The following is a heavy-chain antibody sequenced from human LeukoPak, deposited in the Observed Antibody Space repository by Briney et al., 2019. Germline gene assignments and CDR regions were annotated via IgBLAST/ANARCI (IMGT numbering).Heavy chain of an antibody. D-gene: IGHD6-13*01. CDR1: GGSFSGYY. CDR3: ARAGGSSWPYYYYGMDV. Sequence: SETLSLTCAVYGGSFSGYYWSWIRQPPGKGLEWIEEINHSGSTNYNPSLKSRVTISVDTSKNQFSLKLSSVTAADTAVYYCARAGGSSWPYYYYGMDVWGQGTTVTVSS. CDR2: INHSGST. J-gene: IGHJ6*02. V-gene: IGHV4-34*01.